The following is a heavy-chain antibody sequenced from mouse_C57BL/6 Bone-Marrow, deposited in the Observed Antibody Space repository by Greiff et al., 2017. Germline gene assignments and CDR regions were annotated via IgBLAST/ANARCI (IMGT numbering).Heavy chain of an antibody. J-gene: IGHJ3*01. CDR3: ARRGWLLPFAY. Sequence: VQLQESGAELARPGASVTLSCKASGYTFTSYGISWVKQRTGQGLEWIGEIYPRSGNTYYNEKFKGKATLTADKSSSTAYMELRSLTSEDSAVYFCARRGWLLPFAYWGQGTLVTVSA. CDR2: IYPRSGNT. CDR1: GYTFTSYG. D-gene: IGHD2-3*01. V-gene: IGHV1-81*01.